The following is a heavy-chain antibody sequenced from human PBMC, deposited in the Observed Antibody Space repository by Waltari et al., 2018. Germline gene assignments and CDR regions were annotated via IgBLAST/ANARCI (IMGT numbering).Heavy chain of an antibody. D-gene: IGHD2-2*01. CDR1: GGSISSGGYY. V-gene: IGHV4-31*03. CDR3: ARVVGGGAQYFQH. J-gene: IGHJ1*01. CDR2: IYYSGST. Sequence: QVQLQESGPGLVKPSQTLSLTCTVSGGSISSGGYYWSWLRQHPGKGLEWIGYIYYSGSTYYNPSRKSRGTISVDTSKNQFSLKLSSVTAADTAVYYCARVVGGGAQYFQHWGQGTLVTVSS.